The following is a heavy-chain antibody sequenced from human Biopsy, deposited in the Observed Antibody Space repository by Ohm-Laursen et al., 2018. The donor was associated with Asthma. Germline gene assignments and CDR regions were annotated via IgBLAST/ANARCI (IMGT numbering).Heavy chain of an antibody. D-gene: IGHD3-3*01. CDR2: GGSYYDGGLK. J-gene: IGHJ4*02. V-gene: IGHV3-30-3*01. Sequence: SLRLSCAASGFTVSRDHMFWVRQAPGKGLEWVAVGGSYYDGGLKYYADSVNGRFTVSRDDSKNILYLQMNSLRPDDTAVYYCARDVMEWYLPAFDFWGQGALVTVSS. CDR1: GFTVSRDH. CDR3: ARDVMEWYLPAFDF.